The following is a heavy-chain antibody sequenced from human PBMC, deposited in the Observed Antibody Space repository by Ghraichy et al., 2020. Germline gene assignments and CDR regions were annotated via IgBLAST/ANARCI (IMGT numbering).Heavy chain of an antibody. V-gene: IGHV1-2*02. CDR3: AREITIFGVVMGFDY. Sequence: ASVKVSCKASGYTFTGYYMHWVRQAPGQGLEWMGWINPNSGGTNYAQKFQGRVTMTRDTSISTAYMELSRLRSDDTAVYYCAREITIFGVVMGFDYWGQGTLVTVSS. CDR2: INPNSGGT. CDR1: GYTFTGYY. J-gene: IGHJ4*02. D-gene: IGHD3-3*01.